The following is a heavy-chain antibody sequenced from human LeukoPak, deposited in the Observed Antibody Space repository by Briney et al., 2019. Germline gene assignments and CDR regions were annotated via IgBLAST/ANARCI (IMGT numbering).Heavy chain of an antibody. J-gene: IGHJ4*02. CDR3: ARKLGKWERLSPFDY. CDR2: ISSSSDYI. Sequence: GGSLRLSCAASGFTFNIYSMNWVRQAPGKGLEWVSSISSSSDYIYYADSVEGRFTISRDNARNSLYLQMNSLRAEDTAVYYCARKLGKWERLSPFDYWGQGTLVTVSS. CDR1: GFTFNIYS. D-gene: IGHD1-26*01. V-gene: IGHV3-21*01.